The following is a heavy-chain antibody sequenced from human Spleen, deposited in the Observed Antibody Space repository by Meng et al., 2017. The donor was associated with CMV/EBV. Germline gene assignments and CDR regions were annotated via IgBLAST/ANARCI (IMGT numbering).Heavy chain of an antibody. Sequence: SETLSLTCTVSGASVSSDDYHWSWIRQPPGKELEWIGQIYNTGRDTYNPSLKSRVTISADTSKNQFSLKLSSVTAADTAVYYCARSPDSSAGFDYWGQGTLVTVSS. CDR2: IYNTGRD. D-gene: IGHD3-22*01. CDR1: GASVSSDDYH. J-gene: IGHJ4*02. CDR3: ARSPDSSAGFDY. V-gene: IGHV4-61*08.